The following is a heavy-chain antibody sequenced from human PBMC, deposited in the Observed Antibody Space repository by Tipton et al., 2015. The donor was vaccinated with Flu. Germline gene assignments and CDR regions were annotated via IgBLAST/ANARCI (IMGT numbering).Heavy chain of an antibody. V-gene: IGHV5-51*01. D-gene: IGHD2-15*01. Sequence: QLVQSGAEVKKPGESLKISCKGSGYSFTSYWIGWVRQMPGKGLEWMGIIYPGDSDTRYSPSFQGQVTISADKSISTAYLQWSSLKASDTAMHYCASTPYCSGGSCPLDYWGQGTLVTVSS. CDR2: IYPGDSDT. J-gene: IGHJ4*02. CDR1: GYSFTSYW. CDR3: ASTPYCSGGSCPLDY.